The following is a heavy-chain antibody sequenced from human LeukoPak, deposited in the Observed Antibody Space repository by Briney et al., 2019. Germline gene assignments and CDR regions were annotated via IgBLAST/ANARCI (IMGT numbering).Heavy chain of an antibody. CDR3: ARDSDYYDSSGSFDY. Sequence: GGSLRLSCAASGFTFSTYTMHWVRQAPGKGLEYVSAISGYGDSTYYANSVKGRFTISRDNSKNTLYLQMGSLRAEDMAVYYCARDSDYYDSSGSFDYWGQGTLLTVSS. D-gene: IGHD3-22*01. CDR2: ISGYGDST. J-gene: IGHJ4*02. CDR1: GFTFSTYT. V-gene: IGHV3-64*01.